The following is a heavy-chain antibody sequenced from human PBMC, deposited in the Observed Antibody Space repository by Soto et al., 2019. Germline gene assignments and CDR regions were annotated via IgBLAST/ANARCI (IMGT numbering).Heavy chain of an antibody. CDR2: INAGNGNT. D-gene: IGHD3-10*01. J-gene: IGHJ5*02. V-gene: IGHV1-3*01. CDR1: GYTFTSYA. CDR3: ARAFGSEGNWFDP. Sequence: ASVKVSCTASGYTFTSYAMHWVRQAPGQRLEWMGWINAGNGNTKYSQKFQGRVTITRDTSASTAYMELSSLRSEDTAVYYCARAFGSEGNWFDPWGQGTLVTVSS.